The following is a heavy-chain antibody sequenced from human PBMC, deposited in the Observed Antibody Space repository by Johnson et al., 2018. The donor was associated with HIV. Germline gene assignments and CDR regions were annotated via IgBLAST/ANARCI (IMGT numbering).Heavy chain of an antibody. CDR2: ISGSGGST. CDR3: ARGWVGATLRAFDI. V-gene: IGHV3-23*04. J-gene: IGHJ3*02. D-gene: IGHD1-26*01. Sequence: VQLVESGGGLVQPGGSLRLSCAASGFTFSSYAMSWVRQAPGKGLEWVSAISGSGGSTYYADSVKGRFTISRDNSKNTLYLQMNSLTSEDTALYYCARGWVGATLRAFDIWGQGTMVTVSS. CDR1: GFTFSSYA.